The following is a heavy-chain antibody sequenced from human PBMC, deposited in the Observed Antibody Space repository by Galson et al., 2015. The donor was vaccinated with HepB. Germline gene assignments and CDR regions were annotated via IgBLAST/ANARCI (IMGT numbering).Heavy chain of an antibody. Sequence: SLRLSCAASGFIFSDYYMSWIRQAPGKGLEWVSYISSGGNTIFYADSVKGRFTISRDNAKNSLYLQMNSLRAEDTAVYYCARDLNSWVYGDYAVGYWGQGTLVTVSS. V-gene: IGHV3-11*01. D-gene: IGHD4-17*01. J-gene: IGHJ4*02. CDR3: ARDLNSWVYGDYAVGY. CDR1: GFIFSDYY. CDR2: ISSGGNTI.